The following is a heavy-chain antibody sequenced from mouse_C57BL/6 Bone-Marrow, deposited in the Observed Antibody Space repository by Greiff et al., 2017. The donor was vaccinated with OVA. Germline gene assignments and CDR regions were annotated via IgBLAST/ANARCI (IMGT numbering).Heavy chain of an antibody. CDR3: ARDGQLRLRFAY. Sequence: EVKLMESGPGLVKPSQSLSLTCSVTGYSITSGYYWNWIRQFPGNKLEWMGYISYDGSNNYNPSLKNRISITRDTSKNQFFLKLNSVTTEDTATYYCARDGQLRLRFAYWGQGTLVTVSA. CDR2: ISYDGSN. V-gene: IGHV3-6*01. D-gene: IGHD3-2*02. CDR1: GYSITSGYY. J-gene: IGHJ3*01.